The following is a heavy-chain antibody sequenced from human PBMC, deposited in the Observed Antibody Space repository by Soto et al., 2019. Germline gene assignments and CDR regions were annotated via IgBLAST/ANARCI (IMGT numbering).Heavy chain of an antibody. V-gene: IGHV1-69*01. CDR2: IIPISDTT. D-gene: IGHD2-2*01. CDR3: ARSHSSSTILEIYYYYYYGMDV. J-gene: IGHJ6*02. Sequence: QVQLVQSGAEVKKPGSSVKVSCKASGGTFSSYAISCVRQAPGQRLEWMGGIIPISDTTNYAQKFQASVTIIAGDSTSTASMGLSSVRSEETAAYYCARSHSSSTILEIYYYYYYGMDVWGQGTTVTVSS. CDR1: GGTFSSYA.